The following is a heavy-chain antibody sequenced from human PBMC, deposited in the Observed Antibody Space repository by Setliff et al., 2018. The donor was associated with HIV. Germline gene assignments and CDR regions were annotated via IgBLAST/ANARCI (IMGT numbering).Heavy chain of an antibody. CDR1: GYTLAGYF. CDR2: INPNSGGT. J-gene: IGHJ4*02. V-gene: IGHV1-2*02. Sequence: GASVKVSCKASGYTLAGYFMHWVRQAPGQGLEWMGWINPNSGGTNYAQKFQGRVTMSRDTSISTAYLDLSSLRSDDTAVYYCARGSKRWLQFDFFDYWGQGTLVTVSS. CDR3: ARGSKRWLQFDFFDY. D-gene: IGHD5-12*01.